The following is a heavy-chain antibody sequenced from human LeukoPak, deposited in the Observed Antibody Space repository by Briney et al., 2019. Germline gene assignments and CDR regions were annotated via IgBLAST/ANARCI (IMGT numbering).Heavy chain of an antibody. Sequence: SETLSLTCAVYGGSFSGYYWSWIRQPPGKGLEWIGEINHSGSTNYNPSLKSRVTISVATSKNQFSLKLSSVTAAETAVYYCAREGSVYFDYWGQGTLVTVSS. CDR3: AREGSVYFDY. V-gene: IGHV4-34*01. CDR1: GGSFSGYY. J-gene: IGHJ4*02. CDR2: INHSGST.